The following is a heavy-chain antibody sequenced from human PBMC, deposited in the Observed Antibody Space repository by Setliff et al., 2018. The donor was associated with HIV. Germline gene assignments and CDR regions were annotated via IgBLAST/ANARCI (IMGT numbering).Heavy chain of an antibody. CDR1: GGSFSGYY. J-gene: IGHJ5*02. Sequence: SETLSLTCAVYGGSFSGYYWTWIRQPPGKGLEWIGDINHSGKTNYNRSLKSRVTISLDTSKNQFSLRLTSVTAADTAVYYCAREGGTGRSSWYGAYWYDPWGQGTLFTGSS. V-gene: IGHV4-34*01. CDR3: AREGGTGRSSWYGAYWYDP. CDR2: INHSGKT. D-gene: IGHD6-13*01.